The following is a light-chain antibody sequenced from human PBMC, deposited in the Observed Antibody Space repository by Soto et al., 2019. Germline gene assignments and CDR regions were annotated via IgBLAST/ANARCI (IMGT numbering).Light chain of an antibody. CDR3: SSYTSSSTLV. J-gene: IGLJ2*01. Sequence: QSALTQPASVSGSPGQSITISCTGTSSDVGGYNYVSWYQQHPGKAPKLMIYDVSNRPSGVFNRFSGSKSVNTASLTISGLQAEDEADYYCSSYTSSSTLVFGGGTKLTVL. CDR1: SSDVGGYNY. CDR2: DVS. V-gene: IGLV2-14*01.